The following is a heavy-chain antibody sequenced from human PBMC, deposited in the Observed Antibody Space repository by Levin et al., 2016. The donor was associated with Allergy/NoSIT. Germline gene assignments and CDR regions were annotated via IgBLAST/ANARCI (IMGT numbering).Heavy chain of an antibody. V-gene: IGHV4-4*07. Sequence: SETLSLTCTVSGDSLSNYYWSWIRQPAGKGLEWIGRIYTTGNTDYNPSLNSRVTMSVDTSENQFSLKLTSVTAADTAVYYCARGGDVVFHWGQGTLVTVSS. D-gene: IGHD3-10*01. J-gene: IGHJ4*02. CDR1: GDSLSNYY. CDR3: ARGGDVVFH. CDR2: IYTTGNT.